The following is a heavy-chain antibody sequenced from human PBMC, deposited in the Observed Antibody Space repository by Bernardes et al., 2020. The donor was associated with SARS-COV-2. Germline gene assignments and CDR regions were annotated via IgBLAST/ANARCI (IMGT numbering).Heavy chain of an antibody. V-gene: IGHV3-23*01. J-gene: IGHJ4*02. Sequence: GGSLRLSCAACGFTFSNFAMSWVRQAPGQGLEFVSGIQERGDGTYYGDSVRGRFTISRDNSKDTLYLQMNGLRADDTAVYYCVRDYIYPGSENRPPPVDYWGQGTLVTVSS. CDR1: GFTFSNFA. D-gene: IGHD3-3*02. CDR2: IQERGDGT. CDR3: VRDYIYPGSENRPPPVDY.